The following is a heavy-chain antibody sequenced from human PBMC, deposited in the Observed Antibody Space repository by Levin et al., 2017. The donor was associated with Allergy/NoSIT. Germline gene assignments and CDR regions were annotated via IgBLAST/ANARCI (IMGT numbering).Heavy chain of an antibody. D-gene: IGHD5-12*01. Sequence: GSLRLSCAVYGGPFDGIYWTWIRQPPGKGLEWIGEINDNGRANYNPTLKSRVIMSVDTSKNQFSLKLKSVTAADTAVYFCATASFKWLRDDWYYHGLDVWGQGTTVTVSS. CDR2: INDNGRA. J-gene: IGHJ6*02. V-gene: IGHV4-34*01. CDR1: GGPFDGIY. CDR3: ATASFKWLRDDWYYHGLDV.